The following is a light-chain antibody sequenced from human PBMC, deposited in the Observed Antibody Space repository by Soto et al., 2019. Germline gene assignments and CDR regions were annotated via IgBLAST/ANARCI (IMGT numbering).Light chain of an antibody. CDR2: EVS. Sequence: QSALTQPPSASGSPGQSVTISCTGTSSDVGGYNYVSWYQQHPGKAPKLMIYEVSKRPSGVPDRFSGSKSGNTASLTVSGLQAEDEADYYCSPYAGSNNLVFGGGTKLTV. V-gene: IGLV2-8*01. J-gene: IGLJ2*01. CDR3: SPYAGSNNLV. CDR1: SSDVGGYNY.